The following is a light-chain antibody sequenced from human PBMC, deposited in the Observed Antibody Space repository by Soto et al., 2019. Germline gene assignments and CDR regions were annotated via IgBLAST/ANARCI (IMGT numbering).Light chain of an antibody. J-gene: IGKJ1*01. CDR1: QSVGSN. Sequence: ESVMTQSPATLSVSPGERATLSCRASQSVGSNLAWYQQKPGQAPRLLIYGASTRATGIPARFSGSGSGTEFTLTISSLQSEDFAIYFCQQYHNWPPDRTFGQGTKVEIK. CDR2: GAS. CDR3: QQYHNWPPDRT. V-gene: IGKV3-15*01.